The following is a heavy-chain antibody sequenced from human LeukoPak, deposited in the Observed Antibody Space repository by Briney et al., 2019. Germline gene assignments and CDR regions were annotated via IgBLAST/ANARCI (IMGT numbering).Heavy chain of an antibody. D-gene: IGHD3-3*01. CDR1: GYTFTSYD. CDR3: ARYGSGYSPYGGHYYMDV. Sequence: ASVKVSCKASGYTFTSYDINWVRQATGQGLEWMGWMNPNSGNTGYAQKFQGRVTITRNTSISTAYMELSSLRSEDTAVYYCARYGSGYSPYGGHYYMDVWGKGTTVTVSS. J-gene: IGHJ6*03. V-gene: IGHV1-8*03. CDR2: MNPNSGNT.